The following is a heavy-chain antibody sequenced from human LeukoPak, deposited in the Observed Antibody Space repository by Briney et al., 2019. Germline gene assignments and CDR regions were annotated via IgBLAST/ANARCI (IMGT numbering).Heavy chain of an antibody. CDR3: ARDRFGFDY. Sequence: SETLSLTCTVSGGSISSSSYYWGWIRQPPGKGLEWIGYIYYSGSTNYNPSLKSRVTISVDTPKNQFSLKLSSVTAADTAVYYCARDRFGFDYWGQGTLVTVSS. V-gene: IGHV4-61*01. J-gene: IGHJ4*02. CDR2: IYYSGST. D-gene: IGHD3-16*01. CDR1: GGSISSSSYY.